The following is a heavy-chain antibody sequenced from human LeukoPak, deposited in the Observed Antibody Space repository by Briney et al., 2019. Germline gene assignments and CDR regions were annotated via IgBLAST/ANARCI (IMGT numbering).Heavy chain of an antibody. J-gene: IGHJ4*02. Sequence: GGSLRLSCAASGFTFKHYGMTWARQAPGKGLEWVAGISDTGGRTNYADSVKGRFTISRDNPKNTLYLQMNSLRAEDTAVYFCAKRGVVIRVILVGFHKEAYYFDSWGQGALVTVSS. CDR2: ISDTGGRT. V-gene: IGHV3-23*01. D-gene: IGHD3-22*01. CDR3: AKRGVVIRVILVGFHKEAYYFDS. CDR1: GFTFKHYG.